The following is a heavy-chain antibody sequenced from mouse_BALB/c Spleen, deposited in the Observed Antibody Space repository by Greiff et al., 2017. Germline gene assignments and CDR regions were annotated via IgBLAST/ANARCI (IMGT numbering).Heavy chain of an antibody. J-gene: IGHJ2*01. Sequence: EVKLVESGGGLVQPGGSRKLSCAASGFTFSDYGMAWVRQSPGKGPEWVAFISNLAYSIYYADTVTGRFTISRENAKNTLYLEMSSLRSEDTAMYYCARDGGYGNYGGYYFDYWGQGTTLTVSS. V-gene: IGHV5-15*02. CDR1: GFTFSDYG. CDR3: ARDGGYGNYGGYYFDY. D-gene: IGHD2-1*01. CDR2: ISNLAYSI.